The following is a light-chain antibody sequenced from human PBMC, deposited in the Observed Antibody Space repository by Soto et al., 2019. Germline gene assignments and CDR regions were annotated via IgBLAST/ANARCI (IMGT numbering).Light chain of an antibody. J-gene: IGLJ3*02. CDR2: GNN. V-gene: IGLV1-40*01. CDR1: SPNIGAGYD. Sequence: QSVLTQPPSVSGALGQRVTISCTGSSPNIGAGYDVHWYQQVPGTAPKVLIYGNNNRPSGVPDRFSGSKSGTSASLAITGLQADDEADYYCQSYDNSLSGWVFGGGTKLTVL. CDR3: QSYDNSLSGWV.